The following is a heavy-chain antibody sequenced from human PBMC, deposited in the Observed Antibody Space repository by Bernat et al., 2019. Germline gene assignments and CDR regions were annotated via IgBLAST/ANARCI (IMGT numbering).Heavy chain of an antibody. CDR3: ANDSHYGDYVGAFDI. Sequence: QVQLVESGGGVVQPGRSLRLSCAASGFTFSSYGMHWVRQAPGKGLEWVAVITDDGSNKYYADSVKGRFTISRDNSKNTLYLQMNSLRAEDTAVYYCANDSHYGDYVGAFDIWGQGTMVTVSS. CDR2: ITDDGSNK. D-gene: IGHD4-17*01. CDR1: GFTFSSYG. V-gene: IGHV3-30*18. J-gene: IGHJ3*02.